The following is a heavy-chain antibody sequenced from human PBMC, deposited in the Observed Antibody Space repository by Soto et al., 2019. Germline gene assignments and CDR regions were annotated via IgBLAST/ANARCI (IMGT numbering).Heavy chain of an antibody. CDR3: ARGKSDYDFWSGYYYIDV. Sequence: ASVKVSCKASGYTFTSYGFSWLRQAPGQGLEWMGWISAYNGNKKYAKKLQGRVTMTTDTSTSTAYMELRSLRSDDTAVYYCARGKSDYDFWSGYYYIDVWGKGTTVTVSS. CDR2: ISAYNGNK. D-gene: IGHD3-3*01. J-gene: IGHJ6*03. CDR1: GYTFTSYG. V-gene: IGHV1-18*01.